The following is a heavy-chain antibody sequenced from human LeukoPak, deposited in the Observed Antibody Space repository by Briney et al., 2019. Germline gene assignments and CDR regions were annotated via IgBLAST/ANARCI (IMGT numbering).Heavy chain of an antibody. CDR1: GFTFSSYS. V-gene: IGHV3-48*04. J-gene: IGHJ4*02. CDR3: ARGGSYFDY. D-gene: IGHD1-26*01. Sequence: PGGSLRLSCAASGFTFSSYSMNWVRQAPGKGLEWVSYISSSSSTIYYADSVKGRFTTSRDNAKNSLYLQMNSLRAEDTAVYYCARGGSYFDYWGQGTLVTVSS. CDR2: ISSSSSTI.